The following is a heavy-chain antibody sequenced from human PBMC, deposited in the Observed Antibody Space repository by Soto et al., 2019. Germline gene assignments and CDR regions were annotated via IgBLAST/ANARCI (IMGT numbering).Heavy chain of an antibody. J-gene: IGHJ6*02. CDR1: GYTFTSYG. D-gene: IGHD3-3*01. CDR3: ARASLTIFGAPYGMDV. V-gene: IGHV1-18*04. CDR2: ISGYNGDT. Sequence: ASVKVSCKASGYTFTSYGIRWVRQAPGQGLEWMGWISGYNGDTEYSKNFQGRLTMTIDTSTTTASMELRSLRSDDTAVYYCARASLTIFGAPYGMDVWGQGTSVTVSS.